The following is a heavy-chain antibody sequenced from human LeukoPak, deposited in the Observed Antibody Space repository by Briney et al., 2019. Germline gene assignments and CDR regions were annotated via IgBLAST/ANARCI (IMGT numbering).Heavy chain of an antibody. J-gene: IGHJ4*02. D-gene: IGHD6-13*01. Sequence: GGSLRLSCAASGFSFSSNNMNWVRQAPGKGPEWLAYISGSGSPVSHAHSMKGRFTISRDNAKNLLYLQMISLRDEDTAVYYCARGLGSSWFYRWGQGTLVTVSS. CDR1: GFSFSSNN. CDR2: ISGSGSPV. V-gene: IGHV3-48*02. CDR3: ARGLGSSWFYR.